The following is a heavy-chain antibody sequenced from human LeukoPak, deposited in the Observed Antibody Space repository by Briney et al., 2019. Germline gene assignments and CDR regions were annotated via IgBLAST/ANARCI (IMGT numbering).Heavy chain of an antibody. CDR3: ARGSGYRGNWFDP. Sequence: AETLSLTSAVSGASSCGDYGTWIPQSPGPGLRGIGYVYTSGSTNYYPYLKARVRISVDAYKNQFSLKLRPVTVADTALYYCARGSGYRGNWFDPWGQGILVTVSS. J-gene: IGHJ5*02. CDR1: GASSCGDY. CDR2: VYTSGST. D-gene: IGHD3-3*01. V-gene: IGHV4-4*09.